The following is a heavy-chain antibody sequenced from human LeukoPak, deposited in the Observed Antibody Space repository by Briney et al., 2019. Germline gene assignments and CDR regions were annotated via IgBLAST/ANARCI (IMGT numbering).Heavy chain of an antibody. CDR1: GYSISSGYY. J-gene: IGHJ3*02. CDR2: IYHSGST. V-gene: IGHV4-38-2*02. D-gene: IGHD3-3*01. CDR3: ARERSGSEIFARSFDI. Sequence: SETLSLTCTVSGYSISSGYYWGWIRQPPGKGLEWIGEIYHSGSTNYNPSLKSRITISVDKSKNHSSLKLSSVTAADTAVYYCARERSGSEIFARSFDIWGQGTKVTVSS.